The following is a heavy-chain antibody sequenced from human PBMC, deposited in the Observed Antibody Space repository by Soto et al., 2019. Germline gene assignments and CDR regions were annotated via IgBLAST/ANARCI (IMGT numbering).Heavy chain of an antibody. CDR1: GFTFRSHS. D-gene: IGHD3-16*01. Sequence: QAQLVESGGGVVQPGRSLRLSCEASGFTFRSHSMHGASTTPGNGLEWVEVISYDATNKYYADSVKGRFTISRDNSENTLYLQMNSLRAEDTAAYYCAKLVDLGESFDICGQVTVVTVSS. V-gene: IGHV3-30*18. J-gene: IGHJ3*02. CDR2: ISYDATNK. CDR3: AKLVDLGESFDI.